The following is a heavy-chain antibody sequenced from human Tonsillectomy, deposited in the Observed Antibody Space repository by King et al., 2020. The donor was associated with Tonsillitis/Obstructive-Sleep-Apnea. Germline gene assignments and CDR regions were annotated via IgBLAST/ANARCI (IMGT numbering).Heavy chain of an antibody. Sequence: VQLVESGGGLIQPGGSLRLSCAASGFTVSSNYMSWVSQAPGKGLEWVSVIYSGGSTYYADSVKGRFTISRDNSKNTLYLQMNSLRAEDTAVYYCAREDFLDAFDIWGQGTMVTVSS. CDR2: IYSGGST. D-gene: IGHD2/OR15-2a*01. V-gene: IGHV3-53*01. CDR1: GFTVSSNY. CDR3: AREDFLDAFDI. J-gene: IGHJ3*02.